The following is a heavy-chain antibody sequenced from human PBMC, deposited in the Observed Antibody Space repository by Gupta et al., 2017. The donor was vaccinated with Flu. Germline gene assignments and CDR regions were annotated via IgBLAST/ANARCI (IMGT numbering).Heavy chain of an antibody. V-gene: IGHV4-59*08. CDR1: GGSISGYY. D-gene: IGHD6-19*01. J-gene: IGHJ3*01. CDR2: VSYSGAT. Sequence: QVQLHESGPGLVKPSETLSLTCTASGGSISGYYWCWIRQSSGRGLEWIGYVSYSGATNPNPSLRSRLTRSADTSRKQVALKLGAVTATDTAVYYCARPTNHCSSGTCNKDAVESGGQGTMVTVSS. CDR3: ARPTNHCSSGTCNKDAVES.